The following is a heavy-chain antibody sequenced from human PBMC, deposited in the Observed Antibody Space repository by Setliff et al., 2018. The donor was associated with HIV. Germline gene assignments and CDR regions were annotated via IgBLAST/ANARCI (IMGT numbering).Heavy chain of an antibody. CDR1: GGSLNGFY. V-gene: IGHV4-34*01. Sequence: SETLSLTCAFYGGSLNGFYWGWIRQSPGKGLEWIGQINHSGSTNYNPSLRSRVTIRVDMSKNQFSLEVTAVTAADTAVYYCVRGWDDKVSTISAPYYYYMDVWGKGTTVTVS. CDR3: VRGWDDKVSTISAPYYYYMDV. CDR2: INHSGST. J-gene: IGHJ6*03. D-gene: IGHD5-12*01.